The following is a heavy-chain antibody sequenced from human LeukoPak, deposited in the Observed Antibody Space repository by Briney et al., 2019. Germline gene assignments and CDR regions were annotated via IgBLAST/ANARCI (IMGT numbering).Heavy chain of an antibody. CDR3: ARDPDFWSGYHWFDP. D-gene: IGHD3-3*01. V-gene: IGHV1-2*06. Sequence: ASVKVSCKASGYTFTGYYMHWVRQAPGQGLEWMGRINPNSGGTNYAQKFQGRVTMTRDTSISTAYMELSRLRSDDTAVYYCARDPDFWSGYHWFDPWGQGTLVTVSP. CDR2: INPNSGGT. J-gene: IGHJ5*02. CDR1: GYTFTGYY.